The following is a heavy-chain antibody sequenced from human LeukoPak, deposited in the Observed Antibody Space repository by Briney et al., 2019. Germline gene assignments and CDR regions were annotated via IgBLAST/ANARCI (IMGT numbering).Heavy chain of an antibody. V-gene: IGHV4-59*08. CDR2: IYVTET. CDR3: ARHIGGGIEDMDV. J-gene: IGHJ6*03. D-gene: IGHD3-16*02. CDR1: GGNIRTYY. Sequence: PSETLSLTCSVSGGNIRTYYWSWIRQSPGKGLEWIGDIYVTETRYNPYLQSRVNISVDRSRNQFFLKMSSVTAADTAVYYCARHIGGGIEDMDVWGKGTKVIVSS.